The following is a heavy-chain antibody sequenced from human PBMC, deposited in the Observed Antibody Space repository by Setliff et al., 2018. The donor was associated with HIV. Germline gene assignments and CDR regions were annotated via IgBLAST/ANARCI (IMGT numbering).Heavy chain of an antibody. Sequence: SETLSLTCTVSGGSISSYYWSWIRQPPGKGLEWLGHIYSSGSSNYNPSLKSRVTISVDTSKNQFSLKLSSVTAADTAVYYCARGLSFYDPGGFDYWGQGTLVTVSS. D-gene: IGHD3-22*01. J-gene: IGHJ4*02. CDR1: GGSISSYY. CDR2: IYSSGSS. V-gene: IGHV4-4*09. CDR3: ARGLSFYDPGGFDY.